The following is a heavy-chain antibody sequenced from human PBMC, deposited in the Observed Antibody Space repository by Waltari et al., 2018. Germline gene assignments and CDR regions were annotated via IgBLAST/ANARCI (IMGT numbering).Heavy chain of an antibody. CDR2: ISYDGSNK. J-gene: IGHJ3*02. V-gene: IGHV3-30-3*01. CDR1: GFTFSSYA. D-gene: IGHD1-26*01. Sequence: QVQLVESGGGVVQPGRSLRLSCAASGFTFSSYAMHGVRQAPGKGLEWVAVISYDGSNKYYADSVKGRFTISRDNSKNTLYLQMNSLRAEDTAVYYCVRGATSAFDIWGQGTMVTVSS. CDR3: VRGATSAFDI.